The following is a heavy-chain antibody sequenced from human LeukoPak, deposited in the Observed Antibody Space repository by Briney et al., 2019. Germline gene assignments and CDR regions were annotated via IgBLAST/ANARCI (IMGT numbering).Heavy chain of an antibody. CDR1: GFAFNTYS. V-gene: IGHV3-21*03. J-gene: IGHJ4*02. D-gene: IGHD2/OR15-2a*01. Sequence: GGSLKLSCAASGFAFNTYSMNWVRQAPGKGLEWVSFIFSSSTYIYYTDSVKGRFTISRDNARNSLYLQMDNLRAEDTGVYYCARDFYDGFALDYWGQGTLVTVSS. CDR2: IFSSSTYI. CDR3: ARDFYDGFALDY.